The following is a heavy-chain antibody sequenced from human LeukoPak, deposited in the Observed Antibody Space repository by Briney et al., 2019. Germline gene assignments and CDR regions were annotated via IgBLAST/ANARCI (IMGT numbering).Heavy chain of an antibody. V-gene: IGHV3-21*01. CDR2: ISSSSSYI. CDR1: GFTFSSYS. Sequence: GGSLRLSCAASGFTFSSYSMNWVRQAPGKGLEWVSSISSSSSYIYYADSVKGRFTISRDNAKNSLYLQMNSLRAEDTAVYYCARDGPDCGGDCYYGYWSQGALVTVSS. J-gene: IGHJ4*02. CDR3: ARDGPDCGGDCYYGY. D-gene: IGHD2-21*02.